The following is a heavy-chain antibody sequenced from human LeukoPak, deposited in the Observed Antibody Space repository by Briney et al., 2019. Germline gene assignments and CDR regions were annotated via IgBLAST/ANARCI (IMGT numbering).Heavy chain of an antibody. CDR1: GFTFSSYG. D-gene: IGHD4-17*01. CDR2: ISYDGSNK. J-gene: IGHJ4*02. CDR3: AKDPLSTVTIDDY. V-gene: IGHV3-30*18. Sequence: GGSLRLSCAASGFTFSSYGMHWVRQAPGKGLEWVAVISYDGSNKYYADSVKGRFTISRDNAKNSLYLQMNSLRAEDTAVYYCAKDPLSTVTIDDYWGQGTLVTVSS.